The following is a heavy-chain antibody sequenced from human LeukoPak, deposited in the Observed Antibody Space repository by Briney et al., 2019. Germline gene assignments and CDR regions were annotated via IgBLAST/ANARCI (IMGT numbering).Heavy chain of an antibody. D-gene: IGHD3-3*01. CDR1: GGSISGGGYY. Sequence: SETLSLTCTVSGGSISGGGYYWSWIRQHPGKGLEWIGYIYYSGSTYYNPSLKSRVTISVDTSKNQFSLKLSSVTAADTAVYYCARELVLRQDFGRAFDIWGQGTMVTVSS. J-gene: IGHJ3*02. CDR2: IYYSGST. CDR3: ARELVLRQDFGRAFDI. V-gene: IGHV4-31*03.